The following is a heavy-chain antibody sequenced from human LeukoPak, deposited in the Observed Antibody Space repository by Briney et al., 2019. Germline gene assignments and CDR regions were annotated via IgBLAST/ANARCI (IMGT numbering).Heavy chain of an antibody. V-gene: IGHV3-30-3*01. CDR3: ARVDSSSWHFDY. J-gene: IGHJ4*02. Sequence: GRSQRLSCAASGFTFSSYDMNWVRQAPGKGLEWVAVVSYDGSNKYYADSVKGRFTISRDNSKNTLYLQMNILRAEDTAVYYCARVDSSSWHFDYWGKGTLVTVSS. CDR2: VSYDGSNK. D-gene: IGHD6-13*01. CDR1: GFTFSSYD.